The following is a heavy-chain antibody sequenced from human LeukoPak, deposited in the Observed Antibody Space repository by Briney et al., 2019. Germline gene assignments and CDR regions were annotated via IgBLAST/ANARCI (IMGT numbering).Heavy chain of an antibody. Sequence: PSETLSLTCAVYGGSFSGYYWSWIRQPPGKGLEWIGEINHSGSTNYNPSLKSRVTISVDTSKNQFSLELSSVTAADTAVYYCARVRRLGYCSSTSCYGNRSPYNWFDPWGQGTLVTVSS. V-gene: IGHV4-34*01. D-gene: IGHD2-2*01. CDR1: GGSFSGYY. CDR3: ARVRRLGYCSSTSCYGNRSPYNWFDP. J-gene: IGHJ5*02. CDR2: INHSGST.